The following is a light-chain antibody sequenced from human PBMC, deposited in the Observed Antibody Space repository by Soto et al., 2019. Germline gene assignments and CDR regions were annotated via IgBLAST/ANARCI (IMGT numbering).Light chain of an antibody. CDR1: QSVRSNY. V-gene: IGKV3-20*01. CDR2: GAS. CDR3: HQYGSSPDT. Sequence: EIVLTQSPGSLSLSPGERATLSCRASQSVRSNYLAWYQQKPGQAPRLLIFGASIRATGIPDRFRGSGSGTDFTLTISRLEPEDFALYYCHQYGSSPDTFGPGTKVDVK. J-gene: IGKJ3*01.